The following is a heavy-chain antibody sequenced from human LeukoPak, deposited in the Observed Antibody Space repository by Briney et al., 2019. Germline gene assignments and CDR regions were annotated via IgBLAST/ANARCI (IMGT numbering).Heavy chain of an antibody. Sequence: PGGSLRLSCAASGFTFSRYWMRWVRQAPGKGLEGVANIKNDGSEEYYVDSVKGRFTISRDNARNSLFLQMNSLTVKDTAVYYCARAIRGSAVDTGDRWGQGTLVTVSS. CDR2: IKNDGSEE. J-gene: IGHJ4*02. D-gene: IGHD3-10*01. CDR1: GFTFSRYW. V-gene: IGHV3-7*01. CDR3: ARAIRGSAVDTGDR.